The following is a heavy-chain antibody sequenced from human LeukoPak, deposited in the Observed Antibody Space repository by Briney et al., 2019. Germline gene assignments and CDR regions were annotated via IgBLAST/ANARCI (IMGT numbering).Heavy chain of an antibody. J-gene: IGHJ4*02. V-gene: IGHV3-64*01. CDR3: ASSVSGFWSGFYH. CDR2: ISSSGDNT. CDR1: GFTLSSYV. D-gene: IGHD3-3*01. Sequence: GGSLRLSCGASGFTLSSYVMHWVRQAPGKGLEYVSAISSSGDNTYYAKSVKGRFTISRDNSKNTLYLQMGSLRAEDMAVYYCASSVSGFWSGFYHWGQGTLVTVSS.